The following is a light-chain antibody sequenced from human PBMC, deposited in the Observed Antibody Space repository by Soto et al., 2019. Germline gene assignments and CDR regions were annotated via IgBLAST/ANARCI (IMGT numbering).Light chain of an antibody. CDR3: GSFTSRNTLV. CDR2: DVT. Sequence: QSALTQPASVSGSPGQSITISCSETSSDVGFHNYVSWYQQDPGKAPKLMIYDVTNRPSGVSNRFSGSKSGNTASLTISGLQSEDEADYYCGSFTSRNTLVFGTGTKVTVL. V-gene: IGLV2-14*01. CDR1: SSDVGFHNY. J-gene: IGLJ1*01.